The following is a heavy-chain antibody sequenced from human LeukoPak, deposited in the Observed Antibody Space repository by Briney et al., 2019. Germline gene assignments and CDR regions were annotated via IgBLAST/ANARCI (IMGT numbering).Heavy chain of an antibody. CDR1: GGSFSGYY. CDR3: ARVYYGSGRGYYFDY. Sequence: PSETLSLTCAVYGGSFSGYYWSWIRQPPGKGLEWIGEINHSGSTNYNPSLKSRVTISVDTSKNQFSLKLSSVTAADTAVYYCARVYYGSGRGYYFDYWGQGTLVTVSS. V-gene: IGHV4-34*01. CDR2: INHSGST. D-gene: IGHD3-10*01. J-gene: IGHJ4*02.